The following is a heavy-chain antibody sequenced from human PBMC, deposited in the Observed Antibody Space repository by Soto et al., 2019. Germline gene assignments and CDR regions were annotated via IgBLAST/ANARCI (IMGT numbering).Heavy chain of an antibody. CDR2: VSAYNRNT. CDR1: GYTFTNYG. D-gene: IGHD2-2*01. V-gene: IGHV1-18*01. CDR3: ARERQYEPLLY. Sequence: QVQLVQSGVEVKKPGASVKVSCQASGYTFTNYGITWLRQAPGQGLEWMGWVSAYNRNTNYAQRFQGRVTMTTDASTTTAYMELRNLTSDDTAIYFCARERQYEPLLYWGQGTLVTVSS. J-gene: IGHJ4*02.